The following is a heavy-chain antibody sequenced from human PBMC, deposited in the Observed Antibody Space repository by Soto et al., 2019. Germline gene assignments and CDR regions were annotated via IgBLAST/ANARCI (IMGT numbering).Heavy chain of an antibody. V-gene: IGHV4-34*01. Sequence: SETLSLTCAAYGASLSDNYCNWLRQPPGKGLEWIGEINHSGNTNYNPSLRSRITISVDTSNNQFSLKLTSVTAADTAVYYCARVHVMVVAGSTFDYWGHGTLGTVSS. D-gene: IGHD6-19*01. CDR1: GASLSDNY. CDR3: ARVHVMVVAGSTFDY. J-gene: IGHJ4*01. CDR2: INHSGNT.